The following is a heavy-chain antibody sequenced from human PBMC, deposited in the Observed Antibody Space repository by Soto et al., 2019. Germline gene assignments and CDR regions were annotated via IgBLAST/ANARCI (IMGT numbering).Heavy chain of an antibody. CDR2: IYYSGST. Sequence: SETLSLTCTVSGGSISSYYWSWIRQPPGKGLEWIGYIYYSGSTNYNPSLKSRVTISVDTSKNQFSLKLSSVTAADTAVYYCAREHKTYYYDSSGYYAEGYYFDYWGQGTLVTVSS. CDR3: AREHKTYYYDSSGYYAEGYYFDY. J-gene: IGHJ4*02. V-gene: IGHV4-59*01. D-gene: IGHD3-22*01. CDR1: GGSISSYY.